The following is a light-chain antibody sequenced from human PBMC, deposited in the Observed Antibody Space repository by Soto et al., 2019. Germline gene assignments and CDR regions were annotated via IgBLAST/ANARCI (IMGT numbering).Light chain of an antibody. CDR3: LSYTSANTRV. Sequence: QSVLTQPASVSASPGQSITISCTGTSSDVGGYKFVSWYQHHQGKAPKLMIYEVNNRPSGVSNRFSGSKSGNTASLTISGLQPEDEADYYCLSYTSANTRVFGGGTKVTVL. J-gene: IGLJ3*02. CDR1: SSDVGGYKF. CDR2: EVN. V-gene: IGLV2-14*01.